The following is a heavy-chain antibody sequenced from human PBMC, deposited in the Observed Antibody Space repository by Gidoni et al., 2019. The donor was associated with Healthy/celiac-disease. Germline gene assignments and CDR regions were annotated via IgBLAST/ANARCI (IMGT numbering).Heavy chain of an antibody. Sequence: EVQLVESGGGLVKPGRSLRLSCTASGFTFGDYAMSWFRQAPGKGLEWVGFIRSKAYGGTTEYAASVKGRFTISRDDSKSIAYLQMNSLKTEDTAVYYCTRVALGYCSGGSCSTQKYYFDYWGQGTLVTVSS. V-gene: IGHV3-49*05. J-gene: IGHJ4*02. CDR1: GFTFGDYA. D-gene: IGHD2-15*01. CDR3: TRVALGYCSGGSCSTQKYYFDY. CDR2: IRSKAYGGTT.